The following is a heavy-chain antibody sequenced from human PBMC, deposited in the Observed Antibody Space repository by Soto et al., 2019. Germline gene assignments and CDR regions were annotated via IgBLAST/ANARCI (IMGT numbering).Heavy chain of an antibody. J-gene: IGHJ4*02. CDR3: ARVGSSGWSPDY. D-gene: IGHD6-19*01. CDR1: GGSISCHY. V-gene: IGHV4-59*11. CDR2: IFYSGST. Sequence: PSETLSLTCSVSGGSISCHYWTWIRRSPGKGLEWIGYIFYSGSTNYNPSLKSRVTISVDTSKNQFSLKMSSVTAADTAVYYCARVGSSGWSPDYWGRGTLVTVS.